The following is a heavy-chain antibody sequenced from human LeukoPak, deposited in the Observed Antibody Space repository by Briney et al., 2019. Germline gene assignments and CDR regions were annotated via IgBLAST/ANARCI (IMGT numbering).Heavy chain of an antibody. CDR2: IYYSGGT. CDR1: GGSISSGGYY. D-gene: IGHD4-11*01. CDR3: ARRSMTTVDY. J-gene: IGHJ4*02. Sequence: SQTLSLTCTVSGGSISSGGYYWGWIRQPPGKGLEWIGSIYYSGGTYYNPSLKSRVTISVGTSKNQFSLRLSSVTAADTAVYYCARRSMTTVDYWGQGTLVTVSS. V-gene: IGHV4-39*01.